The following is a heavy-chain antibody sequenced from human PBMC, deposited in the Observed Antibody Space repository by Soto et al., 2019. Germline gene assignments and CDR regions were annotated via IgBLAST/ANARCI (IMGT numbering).Heavy chain of an antibody. V-gene: IGHV4-59*01. J-gene: IGHJ4*02. CDR2: IYNSGST. CDR1: GGSIGSYY. Sequence: SETLSLTCTVSGGSIGSYYWSWIRQPPGKGLEWIGYIYNSGSTNYSPSLKSRVTISVDTSKNQFSLNLNSVTAADTAVYYCARISLMATGLFDYWGRGTLVTVSS. CDR3: ARISLMATGLFDY. D-gene: IGHD2-8*01.